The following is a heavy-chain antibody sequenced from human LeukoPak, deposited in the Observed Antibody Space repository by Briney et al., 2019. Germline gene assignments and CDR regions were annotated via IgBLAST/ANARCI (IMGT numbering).Heavy chain of an antibody. V-gene: IGHV3-23*01. CDR2: ISNNGGYT. Sequence: PGGSLRLSCAASGFTFSSSAMSWVRQAPAKGLEWVSAISNNGGYTYYADSVQGRFTISRDSAKNSLYLQMNSLRAEDTAVYYCARGVPYDSWSGPHYSDYWGQGTLVTVSS. D-gene: IGHD3-3*01. CDR1: GFTFSSSA. J-gene: IGHJ4*02. CDR3: ARGVPYDSWSGPHYSDY.